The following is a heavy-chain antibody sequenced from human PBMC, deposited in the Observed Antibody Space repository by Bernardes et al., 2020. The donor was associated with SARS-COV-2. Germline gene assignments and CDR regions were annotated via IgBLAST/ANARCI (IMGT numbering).Heavy chain of an antibody. Sequence: GGSLRLSCAASGFTFSSYGIHWVRQAPGKGLEWVAVITHDGTTNYYADSVKGRFTISRDNSKNTLYLQMNSLRAEDTAIYYCTNLAIAVAADDYWGQGTRVTVSS. CDR3: TNLAIAVAADDY. D-gene: IGHD6-19*01. V-gene: IGHV3-30*18. J-gene: IGHJ4*02. CDR1: GFTFSSYG. CDR2: ITHDGTTN.